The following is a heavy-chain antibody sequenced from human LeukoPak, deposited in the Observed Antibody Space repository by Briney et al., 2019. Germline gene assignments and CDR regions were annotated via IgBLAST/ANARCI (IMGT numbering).Heavy chain of an antibody. CDR3: ARGSGGQVFDY. CDR1: GGTPSSYA. CDR2: IIPIFGTA. Sequence: SVKVSCKASGGTPSSYAISWVRQAPGQGLEWLGGIIPIFGTANYAQKFQGRVTITADESTSTAYMELSSLRSEDTGVYYCARGSGGQVFDYWGQGTLVTVSS. J-gene: IGHJ4*02. D-gene: IGHD3-16*01. V-gene: IGHV1-69*13.